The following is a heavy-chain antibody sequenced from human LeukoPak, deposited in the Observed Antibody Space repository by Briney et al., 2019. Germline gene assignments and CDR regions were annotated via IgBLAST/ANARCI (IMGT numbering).Heavy chain of an antibody. CDR3: ASGFRYCSSTSCYDFGYYGMDV. CDR1: GFTFSSYA. D-gene: IGHD2-2*01. J-gene: IGHJ6*04. CDR2: ISYDGSNK. V-gene: IGHV3-30*04. Sequence: GGSLRLSCAASGFTFSSYAMHWVRQAPGKRLEWVAVISYDGSNKYYADSVKGRFTISRDNSKNTLYLQMNSLRAEDTAVYYCASGFRYCSSTSCYDFGYYGMDVWGKGTTVTVSS.